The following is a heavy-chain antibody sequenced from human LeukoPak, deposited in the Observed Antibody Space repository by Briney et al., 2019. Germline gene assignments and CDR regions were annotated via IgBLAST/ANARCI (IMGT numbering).Heavy chain of an antibody. CDR1: GFTFGSYA. Sequence: SGGSLRLSCAASGFTFGSYAMSWVRQAPGKGLEWVSAISGSGGSTYYADSVKGRFTISRDNSKNTLYLQMNSLRAEDTAVYYCAKDQKYQLITKGDWFDPWGQGTLVTVSS. D-gene: IGHD2-2*01. J-gene: IGHJ5*02. V-gene: IGHV3-23*01. CDR2: ISGSGGST. CDR3: AKDQKYQLITKGDWFDP.